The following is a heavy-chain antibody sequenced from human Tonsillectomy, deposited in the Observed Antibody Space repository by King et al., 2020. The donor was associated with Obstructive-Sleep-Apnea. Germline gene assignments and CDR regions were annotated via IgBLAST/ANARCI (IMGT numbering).Heavy chain of an antibody. CDR2: ISWNSDTI. V-gene: IGHV3-9*01. J-gene: IGHJ4*02. Sequence: VQLVESGGGLVQPGRSLRLSCTASGFTFDDYAMHWVRQAPGKGLEWVSGISWNSDTIGYADSVKGRFTISRDHAKNSLYLQMNSLIAGDTALYFCVKDKAGEDSPGWDLIDWGQGTLVTVSS. D-gene: IGHD6-19*01. CDR1: GFTFDDYA. CDR3: VKDKAGEDSPGWDLID.